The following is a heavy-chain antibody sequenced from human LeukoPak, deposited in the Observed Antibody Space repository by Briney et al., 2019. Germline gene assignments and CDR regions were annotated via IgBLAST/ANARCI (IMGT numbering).Heavy chain of an antibody. CDR1: GFTFSSYG. V-gene: IGHV3-30*02. J-gene: IGHJ4*02. CDR2: IRYDGSNK. Sequence: GGSLRLSCAASGFTFSSYGMHWVRQAPGKGLEWVAFIRYDGSNKYYADSVKGRFTISRDNTKSTLYLQMNSLRAEDTAVYYCAKDAYYGSEDFDYWGQGTLVTVSS. CDR3: AKDAYYGSEDFDY. D-gene: IGHD3-10*01.